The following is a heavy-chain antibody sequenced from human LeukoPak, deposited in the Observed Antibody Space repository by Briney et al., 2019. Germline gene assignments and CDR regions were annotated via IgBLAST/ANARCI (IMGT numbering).Heavy chain of an antibody. V-gene: IGHV4-34*01. CDR3: ARGLGSIAAAVYFDY. J-gene: IGHJ4*02. D-gene: IGHD6-13*01. CDR1: GGSLSAYY. CDR2: INHSGST. Sequence: SETLSLTCAVHGGSLSAYYWSWIRQLPGKGLEWIGEINHSGSTNYNPSLKSRVTISVDTSKNQFSLKLSSLTAADTAVYYCARGLGSIAAAVYFDYWGPGTLVTVSS.